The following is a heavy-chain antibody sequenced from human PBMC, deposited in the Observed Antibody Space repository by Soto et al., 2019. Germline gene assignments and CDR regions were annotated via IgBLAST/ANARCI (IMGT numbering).Heavy chain of an antibody. J-gene: IGHJ6*02. CDR2: ISYDGSNK. D-gene: IGHD3-22*01. CDR3: AKDDFSYSYDSSGFDYYYYGMDV. CDR1: GFTFSSYG. V-gene: IGHV3-30*18. Sequence: QVQLVESGGGVVQPGRSLRLSCAASGFTFSSYGMHWVRQAPGKGLEWVAVISYDGSNKYYADSVKGRFTISRDNSKNTPYPQTNSLRAEDTAVYYCAKDDFSYSYDSSGFDYYYYGMDVWGQGTTVTVSS.